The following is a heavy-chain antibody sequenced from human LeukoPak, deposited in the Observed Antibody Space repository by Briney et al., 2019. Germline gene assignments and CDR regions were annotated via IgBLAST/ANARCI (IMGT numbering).Heavy chain of an antibody. Sequence: PGGSLRLSCAASGLTFSNYWMSWVRQASGKGLEWVANIKEDGNEKYYVDSVKGRFTISRDNAKKSLYLQMNSLRAEDTAVYYCARDRSRFYYWGQGTPVTVSS. J-gene: IGHJ4*02. D-gene: IGHD2-2*01. CDR1: GLTFSNYW. CDR2: IKEDGNEK. CDR3: ARDRSRFYY. V-gene: IGHV3-7*01.